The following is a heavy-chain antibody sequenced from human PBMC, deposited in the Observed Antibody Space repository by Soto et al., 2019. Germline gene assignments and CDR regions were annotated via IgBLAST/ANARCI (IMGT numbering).Heavy chain of an antibody. J-gene: IGHJ4*02. D-gene: IGHD1-26*01. CDR3: ARTHSGSYYSVFNY. V-gene: IGHV4-38-2*01. CDR1: NFSISSGYY. Sequence: SETLSLTCVVSNFSISSGYYWGWSRQSPGKGLEWIASIYRSGTTSYNPSLKSRVTISVDPSKNQFSLMLTAVTAADTAVYYCARTHSGSYYSVFNYWGRGSMVTVSS. CDR2: IYRSGTT.